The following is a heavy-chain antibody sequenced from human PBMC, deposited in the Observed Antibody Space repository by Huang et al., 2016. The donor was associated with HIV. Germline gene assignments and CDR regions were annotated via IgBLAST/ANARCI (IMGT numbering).Heavy chain of an antibody. CDR1: GFTFSSYA. CDR3: AKDPDYDSSGYYYVG. Sequence: EVQLLESGGGVVQPGGSLRLSCAGSGFTFSSYAMSWVRQAPGKGLEWVSGISGRGGRTDYADSVKGRFTISRDNSKNTLYLQMNSLRAEDTAVYYCAKDPDYDSSGYYYVGWGQGTLVTVSS. J-gene: IGHJ4*02. V-gene: IGHV3-23*01. D-gene: IGHD3-22*01. CDR2: ISGRGGRT.